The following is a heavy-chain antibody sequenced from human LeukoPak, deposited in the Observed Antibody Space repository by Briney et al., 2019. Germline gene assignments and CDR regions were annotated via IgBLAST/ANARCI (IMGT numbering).Heavy chain of an antibody. CDR3: ARGQRKAGYESGFFDY. Sequence: SETLSLTCTVSGGSISSSSYYWGWIRQPPGKGLEWIGSIYYSGSTYYNPSLKSRVTISVDTSKNQFSLKLSSVTAADTAVYYCARGQRKAGYESGFFDYWGQGTLVTVSS. CDR2: IYYSGST. D-gene: IGHD3-9*01. CDR1: GGSISSSSYY. J-gene: IGHJ4*02. V-gene: IGHV4-39*07.